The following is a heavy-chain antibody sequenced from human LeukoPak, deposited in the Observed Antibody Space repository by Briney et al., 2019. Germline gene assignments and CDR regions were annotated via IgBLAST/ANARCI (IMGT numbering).Heavy chain of an antibody. J-gene: IGHJ3*02. CDR1: GFTFSSYA. V-gene: IGHV3-23*01. CDR2: ISGSGGST. Sequence: GGSLRLSCAASGFTFSSYAMGWVRQAPGKGLEWVSAISGSGGSTYYADSVKGRFTISRDNSKNTLYLQMNSLRAEDTAVYYCAKRSLLWFGELFEGDAFDIWGQGTMVTVSS. CDR3: AKRSLLWFGELFEGDAFDI. D-gene: IGHD3-10*01.